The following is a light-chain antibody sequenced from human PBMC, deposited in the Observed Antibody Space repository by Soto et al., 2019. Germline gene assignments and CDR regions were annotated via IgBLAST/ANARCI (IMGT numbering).Light chain of an antibody. CDR3: QQYGSSPPT. Sequence: EIVLTQSPGTLSLSPGERATLSCRASQSVSTNYLAWYRQRPGQAPRLLIYGASSRATGVPDMFSGSGSATDFTLTISRLESEDFAVFYCQQYGSSPPTFGQGTKVEIK. CDR2: GAS. CDR1: QSVSTNY. J-gene: IGKJ1*01. V-gene: IGKV3-20*01.